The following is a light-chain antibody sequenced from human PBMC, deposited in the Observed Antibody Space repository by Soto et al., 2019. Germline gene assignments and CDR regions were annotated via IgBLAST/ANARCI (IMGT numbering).Light chain of an antibody. CDR3: QQYGSSWT. Sequence: EIVLTQSPGTLALAPGERATVSWRASQSFSSSYLAWSQQKPGQAPRLLIYGASSRATGIPDRFSGSGSGTDFTLTISSLEPEDFAVYYCQQYGSSWTFGQGTKVDI. J-gene: IGKJ1*01. V-gene: IGKV3-20*01. CDR2: GAS. CDR1: QSFSSSY.